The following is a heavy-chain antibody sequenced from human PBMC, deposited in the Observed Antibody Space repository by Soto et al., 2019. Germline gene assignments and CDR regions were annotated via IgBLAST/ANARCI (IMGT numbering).Heavy chain of an antibody. CDR2: ISHDGSKT. Sequence: QVQLVESGGGVVQPGRSLRLSCAASGFTFSSYGIHWVRQAPGKGLEWVAVISHDGSKTNYADSVKGRFTISRDNSKDTVYLQMHSLRAEDTAVYYCAKDTYYYYSSGYYVCDSWGQGTLVTVSS. J-gene: IGHJ1*01. CDR1: GFTFSSYG. V-gene: IGHV3-30*18. D-gene: IGHD3-22*01. CDR3: AKDTYYYYSSGYYVCDS.